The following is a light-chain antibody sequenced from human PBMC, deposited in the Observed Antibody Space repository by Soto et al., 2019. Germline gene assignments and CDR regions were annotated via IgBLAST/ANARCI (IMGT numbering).Light chain of an antibody. V-gene: IGKV3-11*01. CDR2: DAS. CDR1: QSVSSY. CDR3: QQRSNWPLT. Sequence: EIVLTQSPATLSLSPGERATLSCRASQSVSSYLAWYQQKPGQAPRLLIYDASNRATGIPARFSGSGSGTEFSFTVTSLQSEDFAVYYCQQRSNWPLTFGPGTKVDI. J-gene: IGKJ3*01.